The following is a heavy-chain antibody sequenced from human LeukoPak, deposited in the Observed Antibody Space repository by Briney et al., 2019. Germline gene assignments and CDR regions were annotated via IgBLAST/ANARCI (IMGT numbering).Heavy chain of an antibody. J-gene: IGHJ4*02. D-gene: IGHD6-13*01. Sequence: PGGSLRLSCAASGFTFSSYSMNWVRQAPGKGLEWVSYISSGSSTVYYADSVKGRFTISRDNAKNSLYLQMNSLRAEDTAVYYCARDGIAAAEPYLDYWGQGTLVTVSS. V-gene: IGHV3-48*01. CDR1: GFTFSSYS. CDR2: ISSGSSTV. CDR3: ARDGIAAAEPYLDY.